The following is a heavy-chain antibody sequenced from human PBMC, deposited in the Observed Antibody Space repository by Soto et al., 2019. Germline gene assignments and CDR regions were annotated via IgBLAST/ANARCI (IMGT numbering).Heavy chain of an antibody. V-gene: IGHV1-46*01. D-gene: IGHD5-12*01. CDR2: HNPAGGGA. Sequence: QVQLVQSGAEVKKPGASVKVSCKASGYSFTSYYLHWVRQAPGQGLEWMGVHNPAGGGATYAKKFQGRVTMTRDKSTPTGYMGLSSLRSEDTAMYYCARGYRRQQREYWGQGALGTVS. CDR1: GYSFTSYY. J-gene: IGHJ4*02. CDR3: ARGYRRQQREY.